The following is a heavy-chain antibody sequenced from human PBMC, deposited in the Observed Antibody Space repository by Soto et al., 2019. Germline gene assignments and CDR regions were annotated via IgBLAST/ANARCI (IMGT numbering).Heavy chain of an antibody. D-gene: IGHD1-7*01. CDR3: ARSTGTTGWFDP. J-gene: IGHJ5*02. CDR1: GFTFSSYA. Sequence: PGGSLRLSCAASGFTFSSYAMSWVRQAPGKGLEWVSAISSSGDTTHYADSVKGRFIISRDNSKNTLYLQMNSLRAEDTAVYYCARSTGTTGWFDPWGQGTLVTVSS. CDR2: ISSSGDTT. V-gene: IGHV3-23*01.